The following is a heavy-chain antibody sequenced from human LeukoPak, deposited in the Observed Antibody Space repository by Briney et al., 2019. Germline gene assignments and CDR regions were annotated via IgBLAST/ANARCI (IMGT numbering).Heavy chain of an antibody. CDR3: AKGNWGGEYIFDY. CDR1: GFTFSSYE. D-gene: IGHD7-27*01. J-gene: IGHJ4*02. CDR2: ISSSGSTI. V-gene: IGHV3-48*03. Sequence: PGGSLRLSCAASGFTFSSYEMNWVRQAPGKGLEWVSYISSSGSTIYYADSVKGRFTISRDNAKNMVFLQMNSLRAEDTAVYHCAKGNWGGEYIFDYWGQGILVTVSS.